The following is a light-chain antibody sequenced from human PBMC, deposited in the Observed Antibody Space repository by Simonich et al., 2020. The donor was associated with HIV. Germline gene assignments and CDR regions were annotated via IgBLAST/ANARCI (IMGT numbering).Light chain of an antibody. Sequence: DIQLTQSPSFLSASVGDRVTITCRASQGISSYLAGYQQKPGKAPKLLIYAASTLQRGVPSRFSGGGSGTEFTPTISSLQPEDFATYYCQQYYSKLVTFGGGTKVEIK. CDR1: QGISSY. CDR2: AAS. V-gene: IGKV1-9*01. CDR3: QQYYSKLVT. J-gene: IGKJ4*01.